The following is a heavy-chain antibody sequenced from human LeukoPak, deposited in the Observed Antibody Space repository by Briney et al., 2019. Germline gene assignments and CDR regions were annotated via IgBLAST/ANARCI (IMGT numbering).Heavy chain of an antibody. Sequence: ASVKVSCKASGYTFTGYYMHWVRQAPGQGLEWMGRINPNSGGTNYAQKFQGRVTMTRDTSISTAYMELSRLRPDDTAVYYCARETEVYYDFWSGYWGGYFDYWGQGTLVTVSS. D-gene: IGHD3-3*01. CDR2: INPNSGGT. CDR1: GYTFTGYY. V-gene: IGHV1-2*06. CDR3: ARETEVYYDFWSGYWGGYFDY. J-gene: IGHJ4*02.